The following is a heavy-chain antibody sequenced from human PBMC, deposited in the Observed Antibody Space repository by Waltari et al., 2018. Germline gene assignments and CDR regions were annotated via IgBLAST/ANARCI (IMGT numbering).Heavy chain of an antibody. CDR3: AKGPYCSSTSCYGFDY. Sequence: EVQLVESGGGLVQPGGSLRLSCAASGFTFSSYAMSWVRQAPGKGLEWVSAISGSGGSTYYADSVNGRFTISRDNSKNTLYLQMNSLRAEDTAVYYCAKGPYCSSTSCYGFDYWGQGTLVTVSS. J-gene: IGHJ4*02. D-gene: IGHD2-2*01. CDR1: GFTFSSYA. V-gene: IGHV3-23*04. CDR2: ISGSGGST.